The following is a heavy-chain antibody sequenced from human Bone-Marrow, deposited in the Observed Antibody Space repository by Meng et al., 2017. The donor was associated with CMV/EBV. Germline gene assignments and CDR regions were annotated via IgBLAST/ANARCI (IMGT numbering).Heavy chain of an antibody. CDR1: GGTFSDYT. Sequence: SVKVSCKASGGTFSDYTINWVRQAPGQGLEWIGRIIPMLGIGNYAQRFQGRVTITADKSTTTAYVELSSLTSEDTAVYYCACGISMDVWGQGTTVAVSS. CDR3: ACGISMDV. J-gene: IGHJ6*02. D-gene: IGHD1-26*01. V-gene: IGHV1-69*02. CDR2: IIPMLGIG.